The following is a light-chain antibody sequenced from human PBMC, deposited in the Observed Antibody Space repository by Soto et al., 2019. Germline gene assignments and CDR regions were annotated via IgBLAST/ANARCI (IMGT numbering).Light chain of an antibody. CDR1: QTITNY. J-gene: IGKJ1*01. V-gene: IGKV1-39*01. Sequence: DIQMTQSPSSLSASVGDRVTITCRASQTITNYLNWYQQKPGKAPKLLIYAASTLLSGVPSRFTGGGSGTYFTLTIDSLQPEDFATYFCQQSYSSPWTFGQGTKVEI. CDR3: QQSYSSPWT. CDR2: AAS.